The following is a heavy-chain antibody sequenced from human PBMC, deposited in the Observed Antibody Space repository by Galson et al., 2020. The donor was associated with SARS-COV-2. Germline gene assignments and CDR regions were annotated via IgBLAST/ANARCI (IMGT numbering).Heavy chain of an antibody. J-gene: IGHJ5*02. D-gene: IGHD6-13*01. Sequence: GESLKISCAASGFTFSSYAMSWVRQAPGKGLEWVSAISGSGGSPYYADSVKGRFTISRDNSKNTLYLQMNSLRAEDTAVYYCAKAGLYSSSWYEFLYNWFDPWGQGTLVTVSS. CDR2: ISGSGGSP. CDR3: AKAGLYSSSWYEFLYNWFDP. CDR1: GFTFSSYA. V-gene: IGHV3-23*01.